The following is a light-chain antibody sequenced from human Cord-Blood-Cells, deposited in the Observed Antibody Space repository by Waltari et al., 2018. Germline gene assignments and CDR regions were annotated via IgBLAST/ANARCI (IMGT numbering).Light chain of an antibody. J-gene: IGLJ3*02. V-gene: IGLV2-11*01. CDR3: CSYAGSYTGV. CDR1: SSDAGGYNY. CDR2: DDS. Sequence: QSALTQPRPVSGSPGQSVPIPCTGTSSDAGGYNYVSWYQQNPGKAPKLMIYDDSKRPSGVLDRFSGSKSGNTASLTISGLQAGYEADYYCCSYAGSYTGVFGGGTKLTVL.